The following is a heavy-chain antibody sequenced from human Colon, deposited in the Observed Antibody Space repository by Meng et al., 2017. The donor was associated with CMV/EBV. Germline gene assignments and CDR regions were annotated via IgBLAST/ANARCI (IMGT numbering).Heavy chain of an antibody. CDR1: GFTFSRNW. V-gene: IGHV3-7*03. Sequence: GESLKISCAVSGFTFSRNWMGWVRQAPGKGLEWVANINVDGGEIYYVDSVKGRFTISRDNAKNSLYLQMNSLRVEDTGVYYRARITTFGVGLHGMDVWGQGTTVTVSS. CDR2: INVDGGEI. J-gene: IGHJ6*02. D-gene: IGHD3-3*01. CDR3: ARITTFGVGLHGMDV.